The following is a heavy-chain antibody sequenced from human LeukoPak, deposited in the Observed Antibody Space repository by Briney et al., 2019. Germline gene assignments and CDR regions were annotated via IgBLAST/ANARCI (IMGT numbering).Heavy chain of an antibody. CDR3: AKDPYGYNSYYFDY. CDR1: GFTFSSYA. Sequence: GALRLSCAASGFTFSSYAMSWVRQAPGKGLEWVSAISSSGGSTYYADSVKGRFTISRDNSKNTLYLQMNSLRVEDTAVYYCAKDPYGYNSYYFDYWGQGTLGTVSS. D-gene: IGHD5-24*01. V-gene: IGHV3-23*01. J-gene: IGHJ4*02. CDR2: ISSSGGST.